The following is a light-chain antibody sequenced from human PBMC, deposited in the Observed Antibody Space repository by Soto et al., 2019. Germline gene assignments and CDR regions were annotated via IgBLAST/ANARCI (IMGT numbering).Light chain of an antibody. V-gene: IGLV2-23*01. CDR2: EAS. Sequence: QSALTQPASVSGSPGQSITISCTGTSSDVGSHNLVSWYQQYPGKAPKLIIFEASKRPSGVSNRFSGSKSGSTASLTISGLQAEDEADYYCCSNAGGSTYVFGTGTKLTVL. CDR3: CSNAGGSTYV. CDR1: SSDVGSHNL. J-gene: IGLJ1*01.